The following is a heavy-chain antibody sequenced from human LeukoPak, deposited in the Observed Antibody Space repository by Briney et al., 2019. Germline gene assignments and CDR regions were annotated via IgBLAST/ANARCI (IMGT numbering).Heavy chain of an antibody. CDR3: ARVVGGVADADF. V-gene: IGHV3-48*01. J-gene: IGHJ4*02. D-gene: IGHD3-16*01. CDR1: GFPFNNYP. CDR2: IAGAGDTM. Sequence: GGSLRLSCAASGFPFNNYPMIWLRQAPGKGLESVSYIAGAGDTMHYADSVRGRFAISRDNGKNSLYLQMTALRAEDTAIYYCARVVGGVADADFWGQGTLVTVSS.